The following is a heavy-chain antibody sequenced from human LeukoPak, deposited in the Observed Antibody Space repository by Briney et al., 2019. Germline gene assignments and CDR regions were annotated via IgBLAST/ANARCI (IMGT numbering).Heavy chain of an antibody. J-gene: IGHJ6*03. D-gene: IGHD3-9*01. CDR2: IIPICGTA. CDR3: ARAVRYFDWLPPNYYYYYMDV. V-gene: IGHV1-69*13. CDR1: GGTFTSYA. Sequence: SVKVSCKASGGTFTSYAISWVRQAPGQGLEWMGGIIPICGTANYAQKFQGRVTITADESTSTAYMELSSLRSEDTAVYYCARAVRYFDWLPPNYYYYYMDVWGKGTTVTISS.